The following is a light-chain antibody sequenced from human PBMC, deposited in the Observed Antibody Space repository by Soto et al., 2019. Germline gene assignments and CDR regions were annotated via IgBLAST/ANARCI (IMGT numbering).Light chain of an antibody. J-gene: IGLJ3*02. Sequence: QSVLTQPPSVSEAPRQRVTISCSGSSSNIGNNAVNWYQQLPGKAPKLLIYYDDLLPSGVSDRFSGSKPGTSASLAISGLQSEDEADYYCAAWDDSLNGRVFGGGTKVTVL. CDR2: YDD. CDR1: SSNIGNNA. V-gene: IGLV1-36*01. CDR3: AAWDDSLNGRV.